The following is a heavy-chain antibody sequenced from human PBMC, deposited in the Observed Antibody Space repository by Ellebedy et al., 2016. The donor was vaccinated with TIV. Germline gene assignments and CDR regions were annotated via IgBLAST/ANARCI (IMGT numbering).Heavy chain of an antibody. V-gene: IGHV4-39*07. D-gene: IGHD6-13*01. CDR1: GGSISSYY. CDR3: ARDREHGSSWYLVEYYFDY. J-gene: IGHJ4*02. CDR2: IYYSGST. Sequence: SETLSLTXTVSGGSISSYYWGWIRQPPGKGLEWIGSIYYSGSTYYNPSLKSRVTISVDTSKNQFSLKLSSVTAADTAVYYCARDREHGSSWYLVEYYFDYWGQGTLVTVSS.